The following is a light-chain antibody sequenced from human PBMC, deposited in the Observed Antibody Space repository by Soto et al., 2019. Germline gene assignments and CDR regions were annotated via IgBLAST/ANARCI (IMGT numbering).Light chain of an antibody. CDR3: QQRVYT. Sequence: EIVLTQSPGTLSLSPGERATLSCRASESVSSSYSAWYQQKPGQPPRLLIYGTSTRATGIPDRFSGSGSETDFTLTISRLEPEDSGVYYCQQRVYTFGQGTKLEIK. CDR1: ESVSSSY. CDR2: GTS. J-gene: IGKJ2*01. V-gene: IGKV3-20*01.